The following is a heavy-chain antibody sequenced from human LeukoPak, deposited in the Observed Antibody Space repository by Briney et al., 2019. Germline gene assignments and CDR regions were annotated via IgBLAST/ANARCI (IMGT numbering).Heavy chain of an antibody. CDR1: GGSISSSSYY. J-gene: IGHJ4*02. V-gene: IGHV4-61*05. CDR2: IYYSGST. CDR3: ASGSFGDSSGSFDY. Sequence: SETLSLTCTVSGGSISSSSYYWGWIRQSPGKGLEWIGYIYYSGSTNYNPSLKSRVTISVDTSKNQFSLKLSSVTAADTAVYYCASGSFGDSSGSFDYWGQGTLVTVSS. D-gene: IGHD3-22*01.